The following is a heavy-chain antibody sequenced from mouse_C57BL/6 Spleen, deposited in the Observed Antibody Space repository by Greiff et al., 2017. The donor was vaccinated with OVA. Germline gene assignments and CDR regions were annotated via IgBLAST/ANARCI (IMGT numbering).Heavy chain of an antibody. J-gene: IGHJ4*01. D-gene: IGHD2-3*01. V-gene: IGHV5-17*01. Sequence: DVKLVESGGGLVKPGGSLKLSCAASGFTFSDYGMHWVRQAPEKGLEWVAYISSGSSTIYYADTVKGRFTISGDDAKNTLFLQMTSLRSEYTAMYYCAGRVYDGYYDYAMDYWGQGTSVTVAS. CDR1: GFTFSDYG. CDR2: ISSGSSTI. CDR3: AGRVYDGYYDYAMDY.